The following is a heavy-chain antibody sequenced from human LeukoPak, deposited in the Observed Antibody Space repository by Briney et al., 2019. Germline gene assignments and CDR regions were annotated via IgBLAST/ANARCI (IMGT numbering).Heavy chain of an antibody. CDR3: ASGPANYYDSSGYPPFDY. Sequence: SVKVSCKASGGTSSSYAISWVRQAPGQGLEWMGRIIPIFGTANYAQKFQGRVTITTDESTSTAYMELGSLRSEDTAVYYCASGPANYYDSSGYPPFDYWGQGTLVTVSS. D-gene: IGHD3-22*01. CDR2: IIPIFGTA. CDR1: GGTSSSYA. J-gene: IGHJ4*02. V-gene: IGHV1-69*05.